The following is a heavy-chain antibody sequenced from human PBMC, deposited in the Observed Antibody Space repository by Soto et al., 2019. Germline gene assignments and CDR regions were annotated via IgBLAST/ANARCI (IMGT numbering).Heavy chain of an antibody. D-gene: IGHD1-26*01. Sequence: QVQLQESGPGLVKPSQTLSLTCTVSGGSISTGGYYWSWIRQHPGMGLEWIGYIYHSGMTFTNPSLQSRVAISIDTSKNKSSLKLSSVTAADTAVYYCATVRWELHDAFDIWGQGTMVSVSS. CDR3: ATVRWELHDAFDI. CDR1: GGSISTGGYY. CDR2: IYHSGMT. J-gene: IGHJ3*02. V-gene: IGHV4-31*03.